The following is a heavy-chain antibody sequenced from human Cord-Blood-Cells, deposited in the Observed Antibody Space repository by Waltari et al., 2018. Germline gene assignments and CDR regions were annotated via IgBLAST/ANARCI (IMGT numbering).Heavy chain of an antibody. CDR3: AREDGLAARFFAY. CDR2: IWCNGRNK. V-gene: IGHV3-33*01. D-gene: IGHD6-6*01. CDR1: GFTFSSYG. J-gene: IGHJ4*02. Sequence: QVQLVESERVLVQPRSSLRLSCAPSGFTFSSYGLHRVRQGRGKGLEEGEVIWCNGRNKYYAESVKGRFTITRDNSKTSLYLQMNRLRGEDTAVDYWAREDGLAARFFAYWGQGTLVTVSS.